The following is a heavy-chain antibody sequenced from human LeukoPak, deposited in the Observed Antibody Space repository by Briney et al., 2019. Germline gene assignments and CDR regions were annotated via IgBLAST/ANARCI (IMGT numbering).Heavy chain of an antibody. CDR2: IYTGGST. J-gene: IGHJ4*02. V-gene: IGHV3-53*01. Sequence: GGSLRLSCAASGFIVSSNYMSWVRQAPGKGLEWVSVIYTGGSTYYADSVKGRFTISRDNSKNTLYLQMNSLRAEDTAVYYCAKASSSSWYVLGNWGQGTLVTVSS. D-gene: IGHD6-13*01. CDR3: AKASSSSWYVLGN. CDR1: GFIVSSNY.